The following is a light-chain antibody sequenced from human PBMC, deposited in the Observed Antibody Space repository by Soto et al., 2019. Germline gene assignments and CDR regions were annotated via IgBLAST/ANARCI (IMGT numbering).Light chain of an antibody. Sequence: QSALTQPPSASGTPGQSVTIPCTGTSSDVGDYNYVSWYQQHPGKAPKLMIYEVSRRPSGVPDRFSGSKSGNTASLTVSGLQAEDEADYYCSSNAGSTNLVFGGGTTLTVL. CDR1: SSDVGDYNY. J-gene: IGLJ2*01. CDR2: EVS. V-gene: IGLV2-8*01. CDR3: SSNAGSTNLV.